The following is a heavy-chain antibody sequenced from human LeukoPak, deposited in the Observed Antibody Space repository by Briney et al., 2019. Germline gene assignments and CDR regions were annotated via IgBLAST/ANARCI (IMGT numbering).Heavy chain of an antibody. CDR2: ISYDGSDR. J-gene: IGHJ4*02. Sequence: PGKSLRLSCVASGFTFSSYGMQWVRQAPGKGPEWVAVISYDGSDRYYANFVKGRFTISRDNSKNTLFLQTNSMRPEDTAVYYCAKGVSRGVDPTGLEYWGQGTLVTVSS. CDR1: GFTFSSYG. D-gene: IGHD1-1*01. CDR3: AKGVSRGVDPTGLEY. V-gene: IGHV3-30*18.